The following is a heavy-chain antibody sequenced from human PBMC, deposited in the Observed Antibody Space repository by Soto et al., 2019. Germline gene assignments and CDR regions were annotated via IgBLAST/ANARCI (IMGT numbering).Heavy chain of an antibody. CDR3: AANPSSYGLGLYYYYGMDV. V-gene: IGHV1-58*01. J-gene: IGHJ6*02. Sequence: SVKVSCKASGCTFTSSAVQWVRQARGQRLEWIGWIVVGSGNTNYAQKFQERVTITRDMSTSTAYMELSSLRSEDTAVYYCAANPSSYGLGLYYYYGMDVWGQGTTVPVSS. CDR1: GCTFTSSA. CDR2: IVVGSGNT. D-gene: IGHD5-18*01.